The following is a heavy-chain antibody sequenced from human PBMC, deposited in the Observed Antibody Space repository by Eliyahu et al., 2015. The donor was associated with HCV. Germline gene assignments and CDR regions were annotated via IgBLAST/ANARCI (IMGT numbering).Heavy chain of an antibody. Sequence: QVQLAQSGAEVKKPGSSVXVSCKASGGTFSSHGITWVRQAPGQGLEWMGRISPIHNISNNAQNFQGRVTITADRSTSTAYLELSSLRSEDTAVYFCAREATWYYNGLDVWGPGTTVTVS. CDR3: AREATWYYNGLDV. CDR1: GGTFSSHG. J-gene: IGHJ6*02. V-gene: IGHV1-69*04. CDR2: ISPIHNIS.